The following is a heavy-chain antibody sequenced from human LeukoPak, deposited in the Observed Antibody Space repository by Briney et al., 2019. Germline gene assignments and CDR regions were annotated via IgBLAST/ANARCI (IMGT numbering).Heavy chain of an antibody. D-gene: IGHD3-22*01. J-gene: IGHJ3*02. V-gene: IGHV4-39*07. CDR1: GGSISSSSYY. Sequence: SETLSLTCTVSGGSISSSSYYWGWIRQPPGKGLECIGNIYYSGSTNYNPSLKSRVTVSVDTSKNQFSLKLTSVTAADTAVYYCARLVLTPDYFDSSGFFDIWGQGTMVTVSS. CDR2: IYYSGST. CDR3: ARLVLTPDYFDSSGFFDI.